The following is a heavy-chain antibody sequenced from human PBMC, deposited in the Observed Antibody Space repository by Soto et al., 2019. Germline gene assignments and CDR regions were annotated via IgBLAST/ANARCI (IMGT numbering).Heavy chain of an antibody. CDR1: GGSISSYY. CDR3: AGASLGLPREDWFDP. D-gene: IGHD3-16*01. Sequence: QVQLQESGPGLVKPSETLSLTCTVSGGSISSYYWSWIRQPPGKGLEWIGYIYYSGSTNYNPSLKSRVTISVDTSKNQFSLKLSSVTAADTAVYYCAGASLGLPREDWFDPWGQGTLVTVSS. V-gene: IGHV4-59*01. J-gene: IGHJ5*02. CDR2: IYYSGST.